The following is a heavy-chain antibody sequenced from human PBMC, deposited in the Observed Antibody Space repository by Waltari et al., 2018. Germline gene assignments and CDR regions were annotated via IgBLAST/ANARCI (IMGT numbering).Heavy chain of an antibody. D-gene: IGHD2-2*01. CDR1: GGSISSYY. Sequence: QVQLQESGPGLVKPSETLSLTCTVSGGSISSYYWSWIRQPPGKGLEWIGYIYYSGSTNYNPHLKSRVTISVDTAKNQFSLKLSSVTAADTAVYYCARVSEEYQLLFGGFGFDPWGQGTLVTVSS. V-gene: IGHV4-59*13. CDR2: IYYSGST. CDR3: ARVSEEYQLLFGGFGFDP. J-gene: IGHJ5*02.